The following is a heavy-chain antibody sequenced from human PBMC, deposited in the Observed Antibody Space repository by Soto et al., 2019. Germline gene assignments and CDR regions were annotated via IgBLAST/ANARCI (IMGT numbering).Heavy chain of an antibody. J-gene: IGHJ6*02. D-gene: IGHD3-3*01. Sequence: EVQLVESGGGLVKPGGSLRLSCAASGFTFSNAWMNWVRQAPGKGLEWVGRIKSKTDGGTTDYAAPVKGRFTISIDDSKNTLYLQMNSLKTEDTAVYYCTTVKDYDFWSGYANYYGMDVWGQGTTVTVSS. V-gene: IGHV3-15*07. CDR2: IKSKTDGGTT. CDR1: GFTFSNAW. CDR3: TTVKDYDFWSGYANYYGMDV.